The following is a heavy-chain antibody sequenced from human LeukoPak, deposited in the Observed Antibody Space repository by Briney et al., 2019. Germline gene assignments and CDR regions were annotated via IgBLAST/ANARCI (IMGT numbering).Heavy chain of an antibody. Sequence: SETLSLTCTVSGGSISSDGYFWSWVRQRPGKGMEWLGYIYYSGSAYYSPSLKSRLTISIDTSNSQFSLRMKSMTAADSAVYYCARERRNTEAGFDPWGQGTLVTVSS. CDR1: GGSISSDGYF. V-gene: IGHV4-31*03. J-gene: IGHJ5*02. CDR2: IYYSGSA. D-gene: IGHD5-18*01. CDR3: ARERRNTEAGFDP.